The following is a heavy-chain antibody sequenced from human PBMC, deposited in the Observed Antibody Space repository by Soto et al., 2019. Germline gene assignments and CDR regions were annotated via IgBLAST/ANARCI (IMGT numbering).Heavy chain of an antibody. CDR2: IKQDGSEK. V-gene: IGHV3-7*01. J-gene: IGHJ6*02. Sequence: GGSLRLSCAASGFTFSSYWMSWVRQAPGKGLEWVANIKQDGSEKYYVDSVKGRFTISRDNAKNSLYLQMNSLRAEDTAVYYCARDRREYYDFWSGYYTLYYYYGMDVWGQGTTVTVSS. CDR1: GFTFSSYW. D-gene: IGHD3-3*01. CDR3: ARDRREYYDFWSGYYTLYYYYGMDV.